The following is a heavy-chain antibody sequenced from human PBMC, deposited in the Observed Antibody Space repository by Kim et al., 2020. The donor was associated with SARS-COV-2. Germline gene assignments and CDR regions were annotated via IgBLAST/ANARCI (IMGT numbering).Heavy chain of an antibody. Sequence: GGSLRLSCAASGFTFSSYSMNWVRQAPGKGLEWVSYISSSSTIYYADSVKGRFTISRDNAKNSLYLQMNSLRAEDTAVYYCARAPGRYCSSTSCRTYYYYYYGMDVWGQGTTVTVSS. CDR1: GFTFSSYS. CDR3: ARAPGRYCSSTSCRTYYYYYYGMDV. D-gene: IGHD2-2*01. CDR2: ISSSSTI. V-gene: IGHV3-48*04. J-gene: IGHJ6*02.